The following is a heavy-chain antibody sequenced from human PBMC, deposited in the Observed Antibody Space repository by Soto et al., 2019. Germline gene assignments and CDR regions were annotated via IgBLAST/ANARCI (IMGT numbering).Heavy chain of an antibody. D-gene: IGHD6-13*01. J-gene: IGHJ4*02. CDR1: GYTFTSYG. Sequence: GASVKVSCKASGYTFTSYGISWVRQAPGQGLEWMGWISAYNGNTNYAQKLQGRVTMTTDTSTSTAYMELRSLRSDDTAVYYCASSLAAAGRGATFDYWGQGTLVTVSS. CDR2: ISAYNGNT. CDR3: ASSLAAAGRGATFDY. V-gene: IGHV1-18*01.